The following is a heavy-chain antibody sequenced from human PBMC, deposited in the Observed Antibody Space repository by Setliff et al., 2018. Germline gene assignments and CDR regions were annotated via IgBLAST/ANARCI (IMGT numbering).Heavy chain of an antibody. D-gene: IGHD2-2*01. CDR3: ARTHCTTTSCFYFHY. Sequence: SETLSLTCTVSGASVTSFDYYWSWIRQPPGKGLEYIGHISHGVSTSYSPSLKSRLSISADTSKNQSSLKLTSVTAADTAVYYCARTHCTTTSCFYFHYWGQGTVVTVSS. V-gene: IGHV4-30-4*01. CDR2: ISHGVST. J-gene: IGHJ4*02. CDR1: GASVTSFDYY.